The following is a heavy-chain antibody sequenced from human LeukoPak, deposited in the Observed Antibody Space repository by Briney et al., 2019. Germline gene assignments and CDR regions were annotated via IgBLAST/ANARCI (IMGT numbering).Heavy chain of an antibody. CDR2: IYYSGST. CDR1: GGSISSYY. Sequence: PSETLSLTCTVSGGSISSYYWSWIRQPPGKGLEWIGYIYYSGSTNYNPSLKSRVTISVDTSKNQFSLKLSSVTAADTAVYYCARDKTHYDILTGYYANWFDPWGQGTLATVSS. CDR3: ARDKTHYDILTGYYANWFDP. V-gene: IGHV4-59*12. J-gene: IGHJ5*02. D-gene: IGHD3-9*01.